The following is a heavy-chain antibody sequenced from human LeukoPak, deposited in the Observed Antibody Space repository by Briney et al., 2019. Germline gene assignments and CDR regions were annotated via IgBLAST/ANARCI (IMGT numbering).Heavy chain of an antibody. V-gene: IGHV4-61*02. CDR1: GGSITSNIYY. D-gene: IGHD3-10*01. J-gene: IGHJ4*02. CDR3: ARRRLKDYYGSGSYLGSGYYFDY. Sequence: SETLSLTCTVSGGSITSNIYYWSWIRQPAGKGLEWIGRIYTSGSTNYNPSLKSRVTISVDTSKNQFSLKLSSVTAADTAVYYCARRRLKDYYGSGSYLGSGYYFDYWGQGTLVTVSS. CDR2: IYTSGST.